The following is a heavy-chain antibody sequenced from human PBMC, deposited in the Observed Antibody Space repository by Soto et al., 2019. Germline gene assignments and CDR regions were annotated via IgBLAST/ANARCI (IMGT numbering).Heavy chain of an antibody. CDR2: IDHSGYT. Sequence: SETLSLTCPVSGVSLHSGGYYWSLIRHHPGKGLELLVYIDHSGYTFYNTSLQSRIILSMDTSKNQFSLKLSSATADHTAVYFCARKQAGFFSGIDYWGQGTLVTDSS. V-gene: IGHV4-31*03. J-gene: IGHJ4*02. CDR3: ARKQAGFFSGIDY. CDR1: GVSLHSGGYY. D-gene: IGHD3-3*01.